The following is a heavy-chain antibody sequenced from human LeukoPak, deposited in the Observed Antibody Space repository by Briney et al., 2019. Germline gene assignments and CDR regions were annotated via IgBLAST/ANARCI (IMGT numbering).Heavy chain of an antibody. J-gene: IGHJ4*02. Sequence: PSETLSLTCTVSGGSINSYYWSWFRQPPGKGLEWIGYIYYSGSTNYNPSLKSRVTISVDTSKNQFSLKLSSVTAADTAVYYCARRGYCSGGNCYVFDYWGQGMLVTVSS. D-gene: IGHD2-15*01. CDR2: IYYSGST. CDR3: ARRGYCSGGNCYVFDY. V-gene: IGHV4-59*08. CDR1: GGSINSYY.